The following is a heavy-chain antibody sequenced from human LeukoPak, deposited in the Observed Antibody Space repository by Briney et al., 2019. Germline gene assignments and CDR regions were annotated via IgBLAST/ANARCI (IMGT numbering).Heavy chain of an antibody. V-gene: IGHV1-2*02. J-gene: IGHJ4*02. CDR3: ARDKSGYTYGYPSYYFDY. Sequence: ASVKVSCKASGGTFSSYTISWVRQAPGQGLEWMGWINPNSGGTNYAQKFQGRVTMTRDTSISTAYMELSRLRSDDTAVYYCARDKSGYTYGYPSYYFDYWGQGTLVTVSS. D-gene: IGHD5-18*01. CDR2: INPNSGGT. CDR1: GGTFSSYT.